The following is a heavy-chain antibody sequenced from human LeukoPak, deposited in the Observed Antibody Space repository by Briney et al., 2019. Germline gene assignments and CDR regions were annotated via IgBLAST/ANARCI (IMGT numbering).Heavy chain of an antibody. V-gene: IGHV3-30*02. CDR3: AKDLKHSYYFDY. Sequence: GGSLRLSCAASGFTVSSYGMHWVRQAPGKGLEWVAFIRFDGSNKYYADSVKGRFTITRDNSKNTPYVQMNSLRAEDTAAYYCAKDLKHSYYFDYWGQGTLVTVSS. CDR1: GFTVSSYG. D-gene: IGHD3-3*02. CDR2: IRFDGSNK. J-gene: IGHJ4*02.